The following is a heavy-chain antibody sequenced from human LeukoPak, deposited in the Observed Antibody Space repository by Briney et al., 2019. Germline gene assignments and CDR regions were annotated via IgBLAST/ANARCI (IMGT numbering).Heavy chain of an antibody. CDR1: GFTFDDCG. CDR2: ISSSSSYI. V-gene: IGHV3-21*01. Sequence: GGSLRLSCAASGFTFDDCGMSWVRQAPGKGLEWVSSISSSSSYIYYADSVKGRFTISRDNAKNSLYLQMNSLRAEDTAVYYCARGGYDPYYFDYWGQGTLVTVSS. CDR3: ARGGYDPYYFDY. D-gene: IGHD1-1*01. J-gene: IGHJ4*02.